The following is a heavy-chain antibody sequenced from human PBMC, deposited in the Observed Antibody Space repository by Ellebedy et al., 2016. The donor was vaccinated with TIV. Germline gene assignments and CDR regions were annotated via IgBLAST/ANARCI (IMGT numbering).Heavy chain of an antibody. CDR3: ARKTGSQQGYYGLDV. V-gene: IGHV1-46*01. D-gene: IGHD3-10*01. J-gene: IGHJ6*02. CDR2: INPRGGST. CDR1: GYTFISYH. Sequence: ASVKVSXXTSGYTFISYHIHWVRQAPGRGLEWMGIINPRGGSTSYAPKFQGRVTMTTDTSTSTAYLELGSLRSDDTAVYYCARKTGSQQGYYGLDVWGQGTTVTVSS.